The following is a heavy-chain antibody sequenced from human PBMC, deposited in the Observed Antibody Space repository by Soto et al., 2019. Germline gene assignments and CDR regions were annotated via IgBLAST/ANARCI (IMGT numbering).Heavy chain of an antibody. D-gene: IGHD2-2*01. CDR3: ARGEECSSTSCYYYYYYYYMDV. V-gene: IGHV3-33*01. Sequence: GGSLRLSCAASGFTFSSYGMHWVRQAPGKGLEWVAVIWYDGSNKYYADSVKGRFTISRDNSKNTLYLQMNSLRAEDTAVYYCARGEECSSTSCYYYYYYYYMDVWGKGTTVTVSS. J-gene: IGHJ6*03. CDR1: GFTFSSYG. CDR2: IWYDGSNK.